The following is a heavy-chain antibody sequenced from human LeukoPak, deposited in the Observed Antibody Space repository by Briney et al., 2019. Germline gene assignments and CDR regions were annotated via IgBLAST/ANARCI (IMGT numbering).Heavy chain of an antibody. J-gene: IGHJ4*02. Sequence: SVKVSCKASGGTFSSYAISWVRQAPGQGLEWMGGIIPIFGTANYAQKFQGRVTITADESTSTAYMELSGLRSEDTGVYYCARSTVDTAMVSPRSFDYWGQGTLVTVSS. D-gene: IGHD5-18*01. CDR3: ARSTVDTAMVSPRSFDY. CDR2: IIPIFGTA. V-gene: IGHV1-69*13. CDR1: GGTFSSYA.